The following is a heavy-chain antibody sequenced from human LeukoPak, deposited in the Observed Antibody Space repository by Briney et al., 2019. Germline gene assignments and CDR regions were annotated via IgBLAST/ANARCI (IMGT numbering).Heavy chain of an antibody. J-gene: IGHJ4*02. V-gene: IGHV4-39*07. CDR2: IYYSGST. Sequence: SETLSLTCTVSGGSISSSSYYWGWIRQPPGKGLEWIGSIYYSGSTYYNPSLKSRVTISVDTSKNQFSLKLSSVTAADTAVYYCASTHLDTDYFDYWGQGTLVTVSS. D-gene: IGHD5-18*01. CDR3: ASTHLDTDYFDY. CDR1: GGSISSSSYY.